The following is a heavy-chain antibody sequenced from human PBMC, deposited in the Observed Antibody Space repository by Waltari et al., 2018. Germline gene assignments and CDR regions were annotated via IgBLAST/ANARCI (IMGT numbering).Heavy chain of an antibody. CDR3: AREEYDILTGYADYYYYGMDV. Sequence: QVQLVQSGAEVKKPGASVKVSCKASGYTFTSYDINWVRQATGQGLEWMGWMNHNSGNTGYAQKFQGRVTMTRNTSISTAYMELSSLRSEDTAVYYCAREEYDILTGYADYYYYGMDVWGQGTTVTVSS. J-gene: IGHJ6*02. D-gene: IGHD3-9*01. CDR2: MNHNSGNT. V-gene: IGHV1-8*01. CDR1: GYTFTSYD.